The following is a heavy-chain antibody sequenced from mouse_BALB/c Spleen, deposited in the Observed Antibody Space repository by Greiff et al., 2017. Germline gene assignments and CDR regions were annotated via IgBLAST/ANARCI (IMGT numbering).Heavy chain of an antibody. V-gene: IGHV14-3*02. CDR3: ARRGYYAMDY. Sequence: EVQLVESGAELVKPGASVKLSCTASGFNIKDTYMHWVKQRPEQGLEWIGRIDPANGNTKYDPKFQGKATITADTSSNTAYLQLSSLTSEDTAVYYCARRGYYAMDYWGQGTSVTVSS. CDR2: IDPANGNT. CDR1: GFNIKDTY. J-gene: IGHJ4*01.